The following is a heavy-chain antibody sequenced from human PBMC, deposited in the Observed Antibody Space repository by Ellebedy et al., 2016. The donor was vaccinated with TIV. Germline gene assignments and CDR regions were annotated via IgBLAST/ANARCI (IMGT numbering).Heavy chain of an antibody. CDR1: GGSVSSGHYY. D-gene: IGHD6-25*01. CDR3: AGGSSGPDY. Sequence: SETLSLXCTVSGGSVSSGHYYWSWIRQPPGKGLEWIGYIYYSGSTNYSPFLKSRVTISVDTSKNQFSLKLSSVTAADTAVYYCAGGSSGPDYWGQGTLVTVSS. CDR2: IYYSGST. J-gene: IGHJ4*02. V-gene: IGHV4-61*01.